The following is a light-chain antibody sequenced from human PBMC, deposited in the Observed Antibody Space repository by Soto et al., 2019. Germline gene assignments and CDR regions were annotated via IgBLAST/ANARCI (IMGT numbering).Light chain of an antibody. V-gene: IGKV3-15*01. CDR2: DAS. CDR3: QQSNNWPWT. Sequence: EIVVTQSPATLSVSPGERATLSCRASQSVRGKLAWYQQKPGQAPRLLIYDASTRATGIPARFSGSGSGTEFTLTISSLQSEDFAVYYCQQSNNWPWTFGQGTKVDI. J-gene: IGKJ1*01. CDR1: QSVRGK.